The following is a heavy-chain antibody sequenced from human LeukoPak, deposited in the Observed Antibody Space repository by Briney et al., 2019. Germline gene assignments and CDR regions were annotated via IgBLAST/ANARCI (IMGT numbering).Heavy chain of an antibody. CDR2: IIPIFGTA. CDR1: GGTFSSYA. V-gene: IGHV1-69*05. CDR3: ARERYSSGWPLNWFDP. Sequence: SVKVSCKASGGTFSSYAISWVRQAPGQGLEWMGGIIPIFGTANYAQKFQGRVTITTDESTSTAYMELSSLRSEDTAVYYCARERYSSGWPLNWFDPWGQGTLVTVSS. D-gene: IGHD6-19*01. J-gene: IGHJ5*02.